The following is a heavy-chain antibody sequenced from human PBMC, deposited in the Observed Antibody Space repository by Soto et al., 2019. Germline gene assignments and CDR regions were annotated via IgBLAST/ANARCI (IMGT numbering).Heavy chain of an antibody. CDR1: GFTFSSYG. CDR3: AKMDYYDYVWGSYRNPSYYYYYGMEV. Sequence: GGSLRLSCAASGFTFSSYGMHWVRQAPGKGLEWVAVISYDGSNKYYADSVKGRFTISRDNSKNTLYLQMNSLRAEDTAVYYCAKMDYYDYVWGSYRNPSYYYYYGMEVWGQGTTVTLSS. J-gene: IGHJ6*02. D-gene: IGHD3-16*02. V-gene: IGHV3-30*18. CDR2: ISYDGSNK.